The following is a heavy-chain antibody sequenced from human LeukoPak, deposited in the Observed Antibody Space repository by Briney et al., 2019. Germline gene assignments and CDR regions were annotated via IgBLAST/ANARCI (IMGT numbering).Heavy chain of an antibody. CDR2: INLNSGGT. CDR1: GYTFTGYY. V-gene: IGHV1-2*04. J-gene: IGHJ5*02. CDR3: ARGQDIVVVPAATNWFDP. Sequence: ASVKVSCKASGYTFTGYYMHWVRQAPGQGLEWMGWINLNSGGTNYAQKFQGWVTMTRDTSISTAYMELSRLRSDDTAVYYCARGQDIVVVPAATNWFDPWGQGTLVTVSS. D-gene: IGHD2-2*01.